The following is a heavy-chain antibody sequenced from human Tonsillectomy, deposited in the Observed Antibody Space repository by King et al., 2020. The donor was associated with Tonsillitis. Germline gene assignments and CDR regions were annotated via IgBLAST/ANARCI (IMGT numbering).Heavy chain of an antibody. CDR2: IYHSGSS. V-gene: IGHV4-38-2*02. CDR1: GYSISSGYY. J-gene: IGHJ4*02. D-gene: IGHD3-3*01. Sequence: QLQESGPGLVKPSETLSLTCTVSGYSISSGYYWGWIRQPPGKGLEWIGSIYHSGSSYYNPSLKSRITISVDTSKNQFSLKLRSVTAADTCVYYCARVPYYDFWSGSGNDYWGQGTLVTVSS. CDR3: ARVPYYDFWSGSGNDY.